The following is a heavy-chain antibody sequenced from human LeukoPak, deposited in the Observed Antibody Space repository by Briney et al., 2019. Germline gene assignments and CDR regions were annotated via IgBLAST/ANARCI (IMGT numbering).Heavy chain of an antibody. Sequence: SETLSLTCIVSGYSISSGYYWGWIRQPPGKGLEWIGSIYHSGSTYYNPSLKSRVTISVDTSKNQFSLKLSSVTAADTAAYHCAREAFSSGYYDDYWGQGTLVTVS. CDR3: AREAFSSGYYDDY. CDR2: IYHSGST. D-gene: IGHD3-22*01. CDR1: GYSISSGYY. V-gene: IGHV4-38-2*02. J-gene: IGHJ4*02.